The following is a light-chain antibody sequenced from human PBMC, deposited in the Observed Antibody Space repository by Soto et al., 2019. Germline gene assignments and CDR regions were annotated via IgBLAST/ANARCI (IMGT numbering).Light chain of an antibody. V-gene: IGKV3-15*01. CDR2: DTS. CDR3: QQYNRWPLT. Sequence: EIVMMQAPSTLSVSALYRVTLTCRASQTISSELGWYQQKPGQAPRLLIYDTSTMSSGIPSSFSGSGSGTEFTLTISSLQSEDSAAYHCQQYNRWPLTFGGGTKVDIK. J-gene: IGKJ4*01. CDR1: QTISSE.